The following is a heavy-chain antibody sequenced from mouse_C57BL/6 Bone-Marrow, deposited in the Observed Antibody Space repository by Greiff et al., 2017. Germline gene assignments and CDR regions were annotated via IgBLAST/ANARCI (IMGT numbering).Heavy chain of an antibody. CDR3: ARVLITTVVAPDY. J-gene: IGHJ2*01. D-gene: IGHD1-1*01. CDR2: INYDGSST. V-gene: IGHV5-16*01. Sequence: EVKVEESEGGLVQPGSSMKLSCTASGFTFSDYYMAWVRQVPEKGLEWVANINYDGSSTYYLDSLKSRFIISRDNAKNILYLQMSSLKSEDTATYYCARVLITTVVAPDYWGQGTTLTVSS. CDR1: GFTFSDYY.